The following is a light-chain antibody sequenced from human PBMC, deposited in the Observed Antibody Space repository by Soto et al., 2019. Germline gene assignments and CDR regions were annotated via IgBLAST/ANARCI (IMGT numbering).Light chain of an antibody. Sequence: DIQMTQSPSSLSASVGDRVTITCRASQSISSISSYLNWYQQKPGKAPKLLIYAASILQSGVPSRFSGSGSGTDFTLTLSSLQPEDFATYYCQQSYSTPLAFGQGTKVEIK. CDR2: AAS. V-gene: IGKV1-39*01. CDR1: QSISSISSY. CDR3: QQSYSTPLA. J-gene: IGKJ1*01.